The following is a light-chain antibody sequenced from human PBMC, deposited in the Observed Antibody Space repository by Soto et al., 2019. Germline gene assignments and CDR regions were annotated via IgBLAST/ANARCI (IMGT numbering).Light chain of an antibody. CDR1: LSVSSA. CDR3: QQYNNWPLT. J-gene: IGKJ4*01. Sequence: EIVMTQSPATLSLSPGERATLSCRASLSVSSALAWYRQKPGQAPRLLIYRAFTRATGIPARFSGSGFGTDFTLPISSLQSEDFAVYYCQQYNNWPLTFGGGTKVEIK. V-gene: IGKV3-15*01. CDR2: RAF.